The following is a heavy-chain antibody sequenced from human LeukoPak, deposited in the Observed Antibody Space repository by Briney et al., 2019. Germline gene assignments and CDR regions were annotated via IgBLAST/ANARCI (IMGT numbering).Heavy chain of an antibody. CDR1: GASVSSYY. Sequence: KPSETLSLTCTVSGASVSSYYWNWIRQPAGKGLEWIGRIYNGGITDYNPSLEGRVTISLDRSKNQFSLKLTSVTAADTAVYYCAKSIYMDFEYWGQGTLVTVSS. V-gene: IGHV4-4*07. D-gene: IGHD2-2*02. CDR3: AKSIYMDFEY. J-gene: IGHJ4*02. CDR2: IYNGGIT.